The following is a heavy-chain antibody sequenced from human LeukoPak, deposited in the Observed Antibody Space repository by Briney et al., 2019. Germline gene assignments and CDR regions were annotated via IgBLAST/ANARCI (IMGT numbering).Heavy chain of an antibody. Sequence: GGSLRLSCAASGFTFSSYAMSWIRQAPGKGLEWVSAICGSGGSTYYADPVKGRFTISRDNYKNTLYLQINSMRADDAAVYYCARDRDYGDYYSFYYWGEKTLVTVSS. V-gene: IGHV3-23*01. J-gene: IGHJ4*02. D-gene: IGHD4-17*01. CDR1: GFTFSSYA. CDR3: ARDRDYGDYYSFYY. CDR2: ICGSGGST.